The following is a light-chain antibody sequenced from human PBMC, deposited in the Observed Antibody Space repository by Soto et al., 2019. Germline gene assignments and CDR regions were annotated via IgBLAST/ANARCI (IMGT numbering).Light chain of an antibody. CDR2: EVT. CDR1: SSDVGGYKY. V-gene: IGLV2-14*01. Sequence: QSALTQPPSASGSPGQSVTISCTGTSSDVGGYKYVSWYQHHPGKAPKVVIYEVTKRPSGVSNRFSGSKSGNTASLTISELQAEDEADYYCTSFTTISTWVFGGGTKVTVL. J-gene: IGLJ3*02. CDR3: TSFTTISTWV.